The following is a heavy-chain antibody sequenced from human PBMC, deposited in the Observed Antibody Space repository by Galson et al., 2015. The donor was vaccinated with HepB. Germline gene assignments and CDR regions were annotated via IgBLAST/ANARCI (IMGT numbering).Heavy chain of an antibody. J-gene: IGHJ4*02. CDR1: GYTFTSYA. D-gene: IGHD2-15*01. CDR3: ARGGRVVVAATLGY. Sequence: SVKVSCKASGYTFTSYAMHWVRQAPGQRLEWMGWINAGNGNTKYSQKFQGRVTITRDTSASTAYMELSSLRSEDTAVYYCARGGRVVVAATLGYWGQGTLVTVSS. CDR2: INAGNGNT. V-gene: IGHV1-3*01.